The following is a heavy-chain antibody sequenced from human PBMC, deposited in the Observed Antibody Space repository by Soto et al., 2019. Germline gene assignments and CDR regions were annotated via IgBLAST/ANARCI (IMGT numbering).Heavy chain of an antibody. CDR1: GGTFSSYT. J-gene: IGHJ6*03. CDR3: ARGLAPVLAADYYYYYMDV. D-gene: IGHD2-15*01. CDR2: IIPILGIA. Sequence: SVKVSCKASGGTFSSYTISWVRQAPGQGLEWMGRIIPILGIANYAQKFQGRVTITADKSTSTAYMELSSLRSEDTAVYYCARGLAPVLAADYYYYYMDVWGKGTTVTVSS. V-gene: IGHV1-69*02.